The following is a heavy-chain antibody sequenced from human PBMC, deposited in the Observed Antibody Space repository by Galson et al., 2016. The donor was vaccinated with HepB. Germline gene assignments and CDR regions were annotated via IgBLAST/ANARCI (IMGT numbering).Heavy chain of an antibody. CDR3: ARGSIAARSHIDY. D-gene: IGHD6-6*01. Sequence: SVKVSCKASGYSFTGYYMHWVRQAPGQGLVWMGRIHPNSGGTNYAQKFQGGVTMTRERSISTVYMELSSLRSDNTAVYYCARGSIAARSHIDYWGQGTLVTVSS. V-gene: IGHV1-2*06. CDR1: GYSFTGYY. J-gene: IGHJ4*02. CDR2: IHPNSGGT.